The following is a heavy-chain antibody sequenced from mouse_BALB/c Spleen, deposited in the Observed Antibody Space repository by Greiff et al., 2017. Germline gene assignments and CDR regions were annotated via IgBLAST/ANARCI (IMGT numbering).Heavy chain of an antibody. Sequence: VQLQESGPGLVQPSQSLSITCTVSGFSLTSYGVHWVRQSPGKGLEWLGVIWSGGSTDYNAAFISRLSISKDNSKSQVFFKMNSLQTDDTARYYCARDGGYFDYWGQGTTLTVSS. D-gene: IGHD2-3*01. CDR1: GFSLTSYG. CDR2: IWSGGST. CDR3: ARDGGYFDY. J-gene: IGHJ2*01. V-gene: IGHV2-2*01.